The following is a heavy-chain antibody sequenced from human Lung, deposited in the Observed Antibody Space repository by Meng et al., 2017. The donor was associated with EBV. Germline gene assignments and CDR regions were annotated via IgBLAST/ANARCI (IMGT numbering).Heavy chain of an antibody. CDR3: ARERTGYYAEY. J-gene: IGHJ4*02. D-gene: IGHD3/OR15-3a*01. V-gene: IGHV3-30-3*01. Sequence: QVQLVEAGGGVVQPGRSLRLSCAASGFTFSGYARHWVRQAPGRGLDWVAFISYDGSNTYYADSVKGRFTVSKDNSKNTLYLQMNSLGPEDTALYYCARERTGYYAEYWGQGTLVTVSS. CDR1: GFTFSGYA. CDR2: ISYDGSNT.